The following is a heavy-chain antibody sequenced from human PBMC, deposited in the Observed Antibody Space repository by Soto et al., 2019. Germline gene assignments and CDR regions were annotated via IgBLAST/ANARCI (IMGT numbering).Heavy chain of an antibody. CDR3: ARLGGYVSVGYYYLWDS. CDR1: DGSMNSDSSY. J-gene: IGHJ4*02. Sequence: NPSETLSLTCRVSDGSMNSDSSYWGWIRQPPGKGLEWIGVINHSGSTYHNLSPKGRVTMSVDASRNQFSLKLTSMTAADTAVYYCARLGGYVSVGYYYLWDSWGQGTLVTVSS. V-gene: IGHV4-39*01. CDR2: INHSGST. D-gene: IGHD3-22*01.